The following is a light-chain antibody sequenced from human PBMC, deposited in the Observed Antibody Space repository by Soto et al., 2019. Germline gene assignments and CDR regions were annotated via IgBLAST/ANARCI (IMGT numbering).Light chain of an antibody. CDR1: QGISSW. CDR3: QQASSFPLT. J-gene: IGKJ3*01. V-gene: IGKV1-12*01. CDR2: SAS. Sequence: DIQMTQSPSSVSASVGDRVTISCRSSQGISSWLAWYQQKPGKAPSLLIYSASTLYSGVPSRFSGSGSGTDFTLTINSLQPEDFATYYCQQASSFPLTFGPGTKVDIK.